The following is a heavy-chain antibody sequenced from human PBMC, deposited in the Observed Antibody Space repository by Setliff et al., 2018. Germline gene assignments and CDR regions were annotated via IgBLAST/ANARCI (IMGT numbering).Heavy chain of an antibody. D-gene: IGHD2-21*01. CDR3: ARGRYWFAPNWFDP. J-gene: IGHJ5*02. V-gene: IGHV4-31*03. CDR2: IYYSGST. CDR1: GGSISSGGYY. Sequence: PSETLSLTCTVSGGSISSGGYYWSWIRQHPGKGLEWIGYIYYSGSTYYNPSLKSRVTISVDTSKNQFSLKLSSVTAADTAVYYCARGRYWFAPNWFDPWGPGTLVTVSS.